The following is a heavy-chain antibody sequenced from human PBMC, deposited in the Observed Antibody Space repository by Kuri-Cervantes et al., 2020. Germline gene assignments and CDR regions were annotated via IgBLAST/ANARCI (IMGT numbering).Heavy chain of an antibody. V-gene: IGHV3-43*01. Sequence: GEYLNTYCAASGFTFDDYTMHWVRQAPGKGLEWVSLISWDGGSTYYADSVKGRFNISRDNSKNSLYLQMNSLRTEDTALYYCAKELYSYGLAYWGQGTLVTVSS. J-gene: IGHJ4*02. CDR2: ISWDGGST. CDR1: GFTFDDYT. CDR3: AKELYSYGLAY. D-gene: IGHD5-18*01.